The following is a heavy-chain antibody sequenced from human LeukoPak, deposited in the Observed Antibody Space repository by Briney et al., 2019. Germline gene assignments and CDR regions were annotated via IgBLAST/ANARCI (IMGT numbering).Heavy chain of an antibody. CDR2: IYYSGST. D-gene: IGHD2-2*01. Sequence: SSETLSLTCTVSGGSISSGGYYWSWIRQHPGKVLEWIGYIYYSGSTYYNPSLKSRVTISVDTSKNQFSLKLSSVTAADTAVYYCARDYCSSASCYSWWFDPWGQGTLVTVSS. CDR1: GGSISSGGYY. CDR3: ARDYCSSASCYSWWFDP. V-gene: IGHV4-31*03. J-gene: IGHJ5*02.